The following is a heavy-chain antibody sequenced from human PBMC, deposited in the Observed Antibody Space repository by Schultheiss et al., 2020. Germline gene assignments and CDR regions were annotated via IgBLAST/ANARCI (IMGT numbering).Heavy chain of an antibody. CDR3: APTPHYFDY. Sequence: GGSLRLSCEASGFSFSSFAMGWVRQAPGKGLEWVSAMSATVGTTYYAESVEGRFTISRDNSKNTLYLQMNSLRAEDTAVYYCAPTPHYFDYWGQGTLVTVSS. CDR1: GFSFSSFA. J-gene: IGHJ4*02. CDR2: MSATVGTT. V-gene: IGHV3-23*01.